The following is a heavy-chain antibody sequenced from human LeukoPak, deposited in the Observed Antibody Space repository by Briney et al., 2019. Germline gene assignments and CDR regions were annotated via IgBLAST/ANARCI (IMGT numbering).Heavy chain of an antibody. J-gene: IGHJ4*02. D-gene: IGHD2-15*01. V-gene: IGHV5-51*01. CDR1: GFSFTNYW. CDR2: IYPVDFDT. CDR3: ARGYCSGDPCYLDY. Sequence: GASLKISCKGSGFSFTNYWIGWVRQMPGKGLEWMGTIYPVDFDTRYSPSFQGQVTISADKSISTAYLQWSSLKASDTAMYYCARGYCSGDPCYLDYWGQGTLVTVSP.